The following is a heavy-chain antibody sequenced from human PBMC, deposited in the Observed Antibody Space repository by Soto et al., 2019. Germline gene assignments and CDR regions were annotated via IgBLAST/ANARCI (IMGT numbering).Heavy chain of an antibody. Sequence: GGSLRISCAASGFTFSSYGMHWVRQAPGKGLEWVAVIWYDGSNKYYADSVKGRFTISRDNSKNTLYLQMNSLRAEDTAVYYCARATPDVVQAASGDFYYYYGMDVWGQGTTVTVSS. CDR1: GFTFSSYG. J-gene: IGHJ6*02. CDR3: ARATPDVVQAASGDFYYYYGMDV. CDR2: IWYDGSNK. D-gene: IGHD2-2*01. V-gene: IGHV3-33*01.